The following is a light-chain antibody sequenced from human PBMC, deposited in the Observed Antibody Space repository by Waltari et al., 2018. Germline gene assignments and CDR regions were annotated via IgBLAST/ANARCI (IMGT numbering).Light chain of an antibody. CDR2: EVS. V-gene: IGLV2-14*01. J-gene: IGLJ1*01. CDR3: SSYTTSSAPGV. CDR1: DSDVGAYDF. Sequence: QSALTQPASVSGSPGQSITISCSGTDSDVGAYDFVSWYQQHPGKAPHLIIYEVSNRPSGISNRFSASQSGNTAPLTISGLQAEDEADYYCSSYTTSSAPGVFGTGTRVTVL.